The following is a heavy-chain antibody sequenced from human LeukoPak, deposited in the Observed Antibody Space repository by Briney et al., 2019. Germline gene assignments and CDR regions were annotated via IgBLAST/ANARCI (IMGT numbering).Heavy chain of an antibody. Sequence: GGALRLSCAASGFTFSSYSMNWVRQAPGKGPEWVSSISSSSSYIYYADSVKGRFTISRDNAKNSLYLQMNSLRAEDTAVYYCAKVGKGLLWFGDGIDYWGQGTLVTVSS. D-gene: IGHD3-10*01. J-gene: IGHJ4*02. CDR3: AKVGKGLLWFGDGIDY. V-gene: IGHV3-21*04. CDR2: ISSSSSYI. CDR1: GFTFSSYS.